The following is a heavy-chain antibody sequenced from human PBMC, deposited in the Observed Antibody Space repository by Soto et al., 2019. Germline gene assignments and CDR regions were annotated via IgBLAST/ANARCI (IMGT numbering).Heavy chain of an antibody. Sequence: SETLSLTCTVSGGSISSGDYYWSWILHPPGKGLEWIGYIYYSGSTYYNPSLKSRVTISVDTSKNQFSLKLSSVTAADTAVYYCARVPMDVWGRHYYGMDVLGQEITVTVS. V-gene: IGHV4-30-4*01. J-gene: IGHJ6*02. D-gene: IGHD3-16*01. CDR2: IYYSGST. CDR1: GGSISSGDYY. CDR3: ARVPMDVWGRHYYGMDV.